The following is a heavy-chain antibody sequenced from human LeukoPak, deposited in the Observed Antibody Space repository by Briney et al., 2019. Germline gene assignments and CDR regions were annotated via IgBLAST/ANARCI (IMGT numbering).Heavy chain of an antibody. D-gene: IGHD2-2*01. CDR3: ASRTFYCSSTSCYDAFDI. Sequence: SVKVSCKASGGTFSSYAISWVRQAPGQGLEWMGGIIPIFGTANYAQKLQGRVTMTTDTSTSTAYMELRSLRSDDMAVYYCASRTFYCSSTSCYDAFDIWGQGTMVTVSS. V-gene: IGHV1-69*05. CDR2: IIPIFGTA. CDR1: GGTFSSYA. J-gene: IGHJ3*02.